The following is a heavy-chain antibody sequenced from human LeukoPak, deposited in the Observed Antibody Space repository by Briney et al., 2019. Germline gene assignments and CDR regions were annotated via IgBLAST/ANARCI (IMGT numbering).Heavy chain of an antibody. J-gene: IGHJ4*02. V-gene: IGHV3-9*01. CDR3: AKDKQYYYDSSGYYDY. CDR1: GFTFDDYA. D-gene: IGHD3-22*01. Sequence: GRSLRLSCAASGFTFDDYAMHWVRHAPGKGLGWVSGISWNSGSIGYADSVKGRFTISRDNAKNSLYLQMNSLRAEDTALYYCAKDKQYYYDSSGYYDYWGQGTLVTVSS. CDR2: ISWNSGSI.